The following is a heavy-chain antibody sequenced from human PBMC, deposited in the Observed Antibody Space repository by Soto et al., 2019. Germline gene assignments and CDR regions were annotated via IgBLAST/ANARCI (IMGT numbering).Heavy chain of an antibody. Sequence: QVQLVQSGAEVKKPGSSVKVSCKASGGTFSSYTISWVRQAPGQGLEWMGRIIPILGIANYAQKFRGRVTITADKSTSTAYMELSSLRSEDTAVYYCARDPVAGGGDYYFDYWGQGTLVTVSS. J-gene: IGHJ4*02. CDR1: GGTFSSYT. D-gene: IGHD4-17*01. CDR2: IIPILGIA. CDR3: ARDPVAGGGDYYFDY. V-gene: IGHV1-69*08.